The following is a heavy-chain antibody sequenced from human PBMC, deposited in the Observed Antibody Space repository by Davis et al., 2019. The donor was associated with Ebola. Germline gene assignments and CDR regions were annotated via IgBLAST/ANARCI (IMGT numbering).Heavy chain of an antibody. CDR1: GGSFSGSA. D-gene: IGHD6-6*01. CDR2: IRSKANSYAT. Sequence: ETLSLTCAVYGGSFSGSAMHWVRQASGKGLEWVGRIRSKANSYATAYAASVKGRFTISRDDSKNTAYLQMNSLKTEDTAVYYCTSSYASSSGDYWGQGTLVTVSS. CDR3: TSSYASSSGDY. J-gene: IGHJ4*02. V-gene: IGHV3-73*01.